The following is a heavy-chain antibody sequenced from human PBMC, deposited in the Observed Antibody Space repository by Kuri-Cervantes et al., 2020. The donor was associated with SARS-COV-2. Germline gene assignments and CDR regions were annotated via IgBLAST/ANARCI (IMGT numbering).Heavy chain of an antibody. V-gene: IGHV3-15*01. CDR2: IKSKTDGGTT. CDR3: TTDLPNPTYPRYYYYYYGMDV. D-gene: IGHD2-2*02. CDR1: GFTFSNAW. Sequence: GESLKISCAASGFTFSNAWMSWVRQAPGKGLEWVGRIKSKTDGGTTDYAAPVKGRFTISSDDSKNTLYLQMNSLKTEDTAVYYCTTDLPNPTYPRYYYYYYGMDVWGQGTTVTVSS. J-gene: IGHJ6*02.